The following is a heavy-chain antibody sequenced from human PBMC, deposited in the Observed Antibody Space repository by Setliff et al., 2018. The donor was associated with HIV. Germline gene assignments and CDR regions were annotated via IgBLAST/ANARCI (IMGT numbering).Heavy chain of an antibody. V-gene: IGHV4-4*09. CDR1: GDSISTYC. Sequence: ETLSLTCTVSGDSISTYCWIWIRQPPGKGLEWIGNIYTSGSTNYNPSLKSRVTISVDTSKNQFSLTLRSVTAADTAVYYCARRLAIGHWYFDIWGRGTLVTVSS. J-gene: IGHJ2*01. CDR3: ARRLAIGHWYFDI. CDR2: IYTSGST.